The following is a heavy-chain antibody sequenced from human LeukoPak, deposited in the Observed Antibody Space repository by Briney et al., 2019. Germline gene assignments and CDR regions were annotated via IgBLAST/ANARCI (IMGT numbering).Heavy chain of an antibody. J-gene: IGHJ4*02. V-gene: IGHV1-8*01. D-gene: IGHD3/OR15-3a*01. CDR1: GYIFTSYD. Sequence: ASVKVSCKASGYIFTSYDINWVQQATGQRLEWLGWMSPNSGNTGYAQKFQGRVTMTRSTALSTAYMELSSLKSDDTAVYYCTRGPPNWGYDFWGQGTLVTVSS. CDR3: TRGPPNWGYDF. CDR2: MSPNSGNT.